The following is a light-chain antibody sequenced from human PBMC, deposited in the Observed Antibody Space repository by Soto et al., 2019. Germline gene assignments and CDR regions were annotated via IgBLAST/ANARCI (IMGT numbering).Light chain of an antibody. CDR2: DVS. Sequence: QSALTQPASVSGSPGQSITISCTGTSSDVGGHKYVSWYQQHPDKAPKVLIFDVSNRPSGISNRFSGSKSGNTASLTISGLQAEDVADYYCSSYTSSTTSVVFGGGTKLTVL. J-gene: IGLJ2*01. CDR1: SSDVGGHKY. CDR3: SSYTSSTTSVV. V-gene: IGLV2-14*03.